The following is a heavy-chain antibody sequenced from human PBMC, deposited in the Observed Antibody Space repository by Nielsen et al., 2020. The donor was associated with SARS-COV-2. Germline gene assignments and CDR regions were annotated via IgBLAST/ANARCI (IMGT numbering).Heavy chain of an antibody. J-gene: IGHJ4*02. CDR1: GGSISSGGYY. Sequence: SETLSLTCTVSGGSISSGGYYWSWIRQHPGKGLEWIGYIYYSGSTYYNPSLKSRVTISVDTSKNQFSLKLSSVTAADTAVYYCAREPGTDSSGYWGSWGQGTLVTVSS. CDR3: AREPGTDSSGYWGS. V-gene: IGHV4-31*03. CDR2: IYYSGST. D-gene: IGHD3-22*01.